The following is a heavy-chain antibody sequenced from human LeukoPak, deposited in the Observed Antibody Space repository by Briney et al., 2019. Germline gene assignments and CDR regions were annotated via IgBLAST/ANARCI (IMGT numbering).Heavy chain of an antibody. Sequence: GGSLRLSCAASGFTFTNYWMSWVRQAPGKGLELVANIKQDRSEKYYVDSVKGRFTISRDNAKNSLYLQMNSLRAEDTALYYCAKGPPSIAAAQLDYWGQGTLVTVSS. D-gene: IGHD6-13*01. CDR2: IKQDRSEK. CDR1: GFTFTNYW. CDR3: AKGPPSIAAAQLDY. J-gene: IGHJ4*02. V-gene: IGHV3-7*03.